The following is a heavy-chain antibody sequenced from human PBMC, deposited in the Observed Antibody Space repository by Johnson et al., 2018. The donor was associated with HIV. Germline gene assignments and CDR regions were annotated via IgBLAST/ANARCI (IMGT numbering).Heavy chain of an antibody. D-gene: IGHD1-7*01. J-gene: IGHJ3*02. CDR3: ASPGITGTLGAFDI. V-gene: IGHV3-30*02. CDR1: GFTFSSYG. CDR2: IRYDGRNK. Sequence: QVQLVESGGGVVQPGGSLRLSCAASGFTFSSYGMHWVRQAPGKGLEWVTFIRYDGRNKYSADSVKGRFTISRDNSKNTLYLQMNSLRAEDTAVYYCASPGITGTLGAFDIWGQGTMVTVSS.